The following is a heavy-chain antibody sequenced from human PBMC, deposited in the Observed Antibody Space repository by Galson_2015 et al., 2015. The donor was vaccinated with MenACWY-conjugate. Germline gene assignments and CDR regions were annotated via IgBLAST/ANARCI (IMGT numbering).Heavy chain of an antibody. CDR2: ISGSGGIT. J-gene: IGHJ3*02. CDR3: AKDLTGDIYDAFDI. CDR1: GFTFSSSG. Sequence: SLRLSCAASGFTFSSSGMSWVRQAPGKGLEWVSVISGSGGITFYADSVKGRFTISRDNSKNALYLQMSSLRADDTAVYYCAKDLTGDIYDAFDIWGQGTMVTVSS. V-gene: IGHV3-23*01. D-gene: IGHD3-9*01.